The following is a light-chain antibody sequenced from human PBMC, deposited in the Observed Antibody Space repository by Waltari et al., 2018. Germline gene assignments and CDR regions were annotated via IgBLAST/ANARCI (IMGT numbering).Light chain of an antibody. CDR3: STWDDSLGGPV. V-gene: IGLV1-47*01. CDR2: RNN. J-gene: IGLJ3*02. Sequence: QPVLTQPPSASGTPGQRVTIPCSGSSSNIRITSIYWFQQLPGTAPKPPLYRNNQWPSGVHDRFSGYKSGTSASLAISGLQSEDEADYYCSTWDDSLGGPVFGGGTKLTVL. CDR1: SSNIRITS.